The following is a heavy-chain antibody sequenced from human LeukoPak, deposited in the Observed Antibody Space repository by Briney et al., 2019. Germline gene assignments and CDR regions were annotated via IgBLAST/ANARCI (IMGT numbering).Heavy chain of an antibody. CDR2: INDDTP. D-gene: IGHD3-10*01. CDR3: AKDLAYYGSGSYDI. V-gene: IGHV3-23*01. Sequence: GGSLRLSCTTSGFSFNTYSMSWVRQAPGKGLEWVSAINDDTPYYADSVKGRFTISRDNSKNTLYLQMNSLRAEDTAVYYCAKDLAYYGSGSYDIWGQGTMVTVSS. J-gene: IGHJ3*02. CDR1: GFSFNTYS.